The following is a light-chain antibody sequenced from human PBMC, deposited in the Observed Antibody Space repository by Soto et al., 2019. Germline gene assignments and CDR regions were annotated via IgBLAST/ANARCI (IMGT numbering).Light chain of an antibody. CDR1: QSVSSN. Sequence: EIVLTQSPATLSLSPGERATLSCRASQSVSSNLAWYLQKPGQAPRLLIYGASTRATGIPARFSGSGSGTEFTLTISSLQSEDFAVYYCQQYIDWPRTFGQGTKVDIK. V-gene: IGKV3-15*01. CDR3: QQYIDWPRT. CDR2: GAS. J-gene: IGKJ1*01.